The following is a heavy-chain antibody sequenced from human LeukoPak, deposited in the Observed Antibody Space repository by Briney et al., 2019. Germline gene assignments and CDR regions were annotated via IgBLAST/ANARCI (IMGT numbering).Heavy chain of an antibody. CDR2: IIPNSGNT. V-gene: IGHV1-2*02. CDR1: GHTFTGYY. CDR3: ARYIAVAENYFDY. D-gene: IGHD6-19*01. J-gene: IGHJ4*02. Sequence: ASVKVSCKASGHTFTGYYMHWVRQAPGQGLEWMGWIIPNSGNTNYAQKFQGRVTMTRDTSIRTAYMELSRLRSDDTAVYYCARYIAVAENYFDYWGQGTLVTVSS.